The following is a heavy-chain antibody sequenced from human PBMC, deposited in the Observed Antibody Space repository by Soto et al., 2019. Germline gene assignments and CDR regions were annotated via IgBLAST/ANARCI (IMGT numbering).Heavy chain of an antibody. Sequence: ASVKVSCKASGYTFTGYYMHWVRQAPGQGLEWMGWINPNSGGTSYAQKFQGRVTMTRDTSISTAYMELSRLRSDDTAVYYCARITMVRGVPDYWGQGTLVTVSS. D-gene: IGHD3-10*01. CDR1: GYTFTGYY. CDR2: INPNSGGT. J-gene: IGHJ4*02. CDR3: ARITMVRGVPDY. V-gene: IGHV1-2*02.